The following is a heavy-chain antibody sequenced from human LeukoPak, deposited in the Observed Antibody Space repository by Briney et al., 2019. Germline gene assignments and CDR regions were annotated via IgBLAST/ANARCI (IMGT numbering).Heavy chain of an antibody. J-gene: IGHJ4*02. CDR2: INHSGST. D-gene: IGHD3-10*01. Sequence: SETLSLTCAVYGGSFSGYYWSWIRQPPGKGLEWIGEINHSGSTNYNPSLKSRVTISVDTSKNQFSLKLSSVTAADTAVYYCARVLNTYYYGSGSYYFDYWAREPWSPSPQ. V-gene: IGHV4-34*01. CDR1: GGSFSGYY. CDR3: ARVLNTYYYGSGSYYFDY.